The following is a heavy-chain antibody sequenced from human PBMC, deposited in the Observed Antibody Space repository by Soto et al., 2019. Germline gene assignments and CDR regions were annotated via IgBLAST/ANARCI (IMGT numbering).Heavy chain of an antibody. CDR2: MFYSGLT. J-gene: IGHJ6*01. V-gene: IGHV4-39*01. CDR1: GYSVSSSDYY. Sequence: QLHLQESGPGLVKPSETLSLTCSVSGYSVSSSDYYWAWIRQPPGKVLEWIGGMFYSGLTYYNPSLKRRVSFFVETTNHQFSVRVSPAPAAATAASYRAPLSCLLMGLYVIHVWGQATTVTVSS. CDR3: APLSCLLMGLYVIHV. D-gene: IGHD2-8*01.